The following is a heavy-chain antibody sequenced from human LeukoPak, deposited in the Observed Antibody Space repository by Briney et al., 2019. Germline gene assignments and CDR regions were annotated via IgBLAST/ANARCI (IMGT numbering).Heavy chain of an antibody. Sequence: PGGSLRLSCAASGFTFSLYGVHWVRQAPGKGLEWVALMSYDGSDKYYADSVKGRFTISRDNSKNTLYLQMNSLRPEDTAVYYCAKGGPLQWLVASWGQGTLVTVSS. CDR2: MSYDGSDK. CDR1: GFTFSLYG. CDR3: AKGGPLQWLVAS. V-gene: IGHV3-30*18. J-gene: IGHJ5*02. D-gene: IGHD6-19*01.